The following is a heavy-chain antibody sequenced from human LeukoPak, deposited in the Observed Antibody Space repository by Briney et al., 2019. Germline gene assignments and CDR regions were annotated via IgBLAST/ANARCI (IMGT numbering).Heavy chain of an antibody. CDR2: IIPIFGTA. CDR1: GGTFSSYA. D-gene: IGHD5-18*01. Sequence: RASVKVSCKASGGTFSSYAVTWVRQAPGQGLEWMGGIIPIFGTANYAQKFQGRVTITTDESTSTAYMELSSLRSEDTAVYYCARTDTAMVSYWGQGTLVTVSS. CDR3: ARTDTAMVSY. J-gene: IGHJ4*02. V-gene: IGHV1-69*05.